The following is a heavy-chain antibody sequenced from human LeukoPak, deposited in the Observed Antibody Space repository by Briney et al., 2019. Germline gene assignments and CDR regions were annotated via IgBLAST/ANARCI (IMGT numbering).Heavy chain of an antibody. CDR3: AREKPADYGSGSYDLQYYYFGMDV. V-gene: IGHV3-74*01. CDR2: INNDGSST. J-gene: IGHJ6*02. D-gene: IGHD3-10*01. CDR1: EFTLSNYW. Sequence: GGSLRLSCAASEFTLSNYWMHWVRQAPGKGLVWVSRINNDGSSTSYADSVKGRFTGSRDNAKSTVYLQMISLGDEDTAVYYCAREKPADYGSGSYDLQYYYFGMDVWGQGTTVTVSS.